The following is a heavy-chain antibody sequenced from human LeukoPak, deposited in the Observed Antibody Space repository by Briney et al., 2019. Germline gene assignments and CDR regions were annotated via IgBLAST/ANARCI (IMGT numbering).Heavy chain of an antibody. D-gene: IGHD6-6*01. CDR2: IYYSGST. CDR3: WGLWGSSSWEQNWFDP. V-gene: IGHV4-39*06. Sequence: SETLSLTCTVSGGSISSSSYYWGWIRQPPGKGLEWIGSIYYSGSTYYNPSLKSRVTISVDTSKNQFPLKLSSVTAADTAVYYCWGLWGSSSWEQNWFDPWGQGTLVTVSS. CDR1: GGSISSSSYY. J-gene: IGHJ5*02.